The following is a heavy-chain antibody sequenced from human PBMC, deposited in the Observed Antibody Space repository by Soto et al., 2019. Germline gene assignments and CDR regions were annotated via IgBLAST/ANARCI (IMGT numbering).Heavy chain of an antibody. CDR1: GFTFRSYS. V-gene: IGHV3-21*01. CDR2: ISTTSSYI. J-gene: IGHJ3*01. Sequence: EVQLVESGGGLVKPGGSLRLSCEASGFTFRSYSMNWVRQAPGKGLEWVSSISTTSSYIYYGDSVKGRFTISRDDAKTALFLQMNSLRAADTAIYYCAREGADYRDYKRGYGVWGKWTTVTVSS. D-gene: IGHD4-17*01. CDR3: AREGADYRDYKRGYGV.